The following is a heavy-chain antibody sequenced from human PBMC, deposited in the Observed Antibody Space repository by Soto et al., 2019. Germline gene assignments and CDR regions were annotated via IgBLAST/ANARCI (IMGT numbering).Heavy chain of an antibody. CDR3: ARQDGDGLFYFDY. CDR2: IYPVDSDT. CDR1: GYTFNIYW. V-gene: IGHV5-51*01. D-gene: IGHD4-17*01. Sequence: GESLKISCKGSGYTFNIYWIAWVRQMPGKGLEWMGVIYPVDSDTRYSPSFQGQVTISVDKPINTAYLQWSSLQASDTAIYYCARQDGDGLFYFDYWGQGTPVTVSS. J-gene: IGHJ4*02.